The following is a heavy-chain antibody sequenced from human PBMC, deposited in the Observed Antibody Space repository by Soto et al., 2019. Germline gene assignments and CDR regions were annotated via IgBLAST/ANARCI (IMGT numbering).Heavy chain of an antibody. CDR2: IYYSGST. Sequence: QVQLQESGPGLVKPSQTLSLTCTVSGGSISSGGYYWSWIRQHPGKGLEWIGYIYYSGSTYYNPSLKSRVTISVDTSKNQFTLKLSSVTAADTAVDYCARDRKSYDFWSGGFDYWGQGTLVTVSS. D-gene: IGHD3-3*01. CDR1: GGSISSGGYY. J-gene: IGHJ4*02. V-gene: IGHV4-31*03. CDR3: ARDRKSYDFWSGGFDY.